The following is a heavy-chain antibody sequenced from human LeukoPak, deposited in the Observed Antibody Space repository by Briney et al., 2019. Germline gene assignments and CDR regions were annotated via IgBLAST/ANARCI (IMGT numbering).Heavy chain of an antibody. CDR3: ARGRYDILTGYYADY. D-gene: IGHD3-9*01. J-gene: IGHJ4*02. CDR1: GGSISSYY. V-gene: IGHV4-4*07. CDR2: IYTSGST. Sequence: SETLSLTCTVSGGSISSYYWSWIRQPAGKGLEWIGRIYTSGSTNYNPSLKSRVTMSVDTSKNQFALKLSSVTAADTAVYYCARGRYDILTGYYADYWGQGTLVTVSS.